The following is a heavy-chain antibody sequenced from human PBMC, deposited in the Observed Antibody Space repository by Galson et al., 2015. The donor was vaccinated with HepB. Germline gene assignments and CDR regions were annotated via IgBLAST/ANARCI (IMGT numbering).Heavy chain of an antibody. D-gene: IGHD6-19*01. CDR2: IKQDGSEK. Sequence: LRLSCAAPGFTFSFYCMSWVRQAPGKGLEWVASIKQDGSEKFYVDSVKGRFTISRDNAKNSLYLQMNSLRADDTAVYYCARDVAVAVLGSFDVWGHGTMVTVSS. V-gene: IGHV3-7*01. CDR3: ARDVAVAVLGSFDV. J-gene: IGHJ3*01. CDR1: GFTFSFYC.